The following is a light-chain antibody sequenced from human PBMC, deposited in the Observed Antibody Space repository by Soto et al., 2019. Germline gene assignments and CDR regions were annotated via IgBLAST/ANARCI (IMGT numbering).Light chain of an antibody. J-gene: IGKJ1*01. CDR1: QTISSW. V-gene: IGKV1-5*01. Sequence: DIQMTQCPSTLSGSVGDRVTITCRASQTISSWLAWYQQKPGKAPKLLIYDASSLESGVPSRFSGSGSGTEFTLTISSLQPDDFATYYCQQHQTYSTFGQGTKVDIK. CDR2: DAS. CDR3: QQHQTYST.